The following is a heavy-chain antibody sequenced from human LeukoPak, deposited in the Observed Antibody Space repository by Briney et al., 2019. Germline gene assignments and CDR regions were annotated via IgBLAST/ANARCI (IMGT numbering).Heavy chain of an antibody. D-gene: IGHD6-19*01. CDR1: GFTFSSYA. J-gene: IGHJ4*02. CDR3: ARRNSGWYGPDY. V-gene: IGHV3-23*01. CDR2: ISGSGSYT. Sequence: SGGSLRLSCAASGFTFSSYAMSWVRQAPGKGLEWVSTISGSGSYTYYADSVKGRFTISRDNSKNTLYLQMNSLRAEDTAVYYCARRNSGWYGPDYWGQGTLVTVSS.